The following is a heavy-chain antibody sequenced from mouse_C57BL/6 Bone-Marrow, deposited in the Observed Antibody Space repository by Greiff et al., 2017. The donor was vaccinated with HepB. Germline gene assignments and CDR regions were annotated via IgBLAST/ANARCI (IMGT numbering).Heavy chain of an antibody. J-gene: IGHJ2*01. V-gene: IGHV1-55*01. Sequence: QVQLQQPGAELVKPGASVKMSCKASGYTFTSYWITWVKQRPGQGLAWIGDIYPGSGSTNYNETFKSKATLTVDTSSSTAYMQLSSLTSEDSAVYYCARSAYYDYPLYFDYWGQGTTLTVSS. CDR2: IYPGSGST. CDR3: ARSAYYDYPLYFDY. CDR1: GYTFTSYW. D-gene: IGHD2-4*01.